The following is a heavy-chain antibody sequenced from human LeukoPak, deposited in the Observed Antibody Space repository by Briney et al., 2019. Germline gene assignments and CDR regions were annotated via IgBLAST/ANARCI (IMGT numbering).Heavy chain of an antibody. J-gene: IGHJ4*02. CDR2: IFPSGST. V-gene: IGHV4-4*07. D-gene: IGHD6-13*01. CDR1: GGSFGPYY. Sequence: SETLSLTCTVSGGSFGPYYWSWIRQPAGRGLDWIGRIFPSGSTNYDPSLPSRVTVSVDTSKNQFSLKVHSVTSADTAVYYCAREGDSSAWYLFDYWSQGTLVTVSS. CDR3: AREGDSSAWYLFDY.